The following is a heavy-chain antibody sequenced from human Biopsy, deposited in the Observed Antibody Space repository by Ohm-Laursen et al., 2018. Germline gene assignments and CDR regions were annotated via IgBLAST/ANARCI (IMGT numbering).Heavy chain of an antibody. V-gene: IGHV1-46*01. CDR1: GYTFITYY. CDR3: AGDRIGGRGDPPNH. D-gene: IGHD3-10*01. Sequence: ASVKVSCKAFGYTFITYYVNWVRQAPGQGLEWMGKINPSGGSTSYAQKFQGRVTMTRDTSTTTVYMELSSLRSEDTAVYYSAGDRIGGRGDPPNHWGQGTLVTVSS. J-gene: IGHJ5*02. CDR2: INPSGGST.